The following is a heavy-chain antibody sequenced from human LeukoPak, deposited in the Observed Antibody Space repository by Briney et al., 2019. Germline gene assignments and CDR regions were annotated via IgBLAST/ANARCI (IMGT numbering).Heavy chain of an antibody. CDR1: GGSFSGYY. V-gene: IGHV4-34*01. J-gene: IGHJ5*02. CDR2: INHSGST. Sequence: NPSETLSLTCAVYGGSFSGYYWSWIRQPPGKGLEWIGEINHSGSTNYNPSLKSRVTISVDTSKNQFSLKLSSVTAADTAVYYCARETPNYCSSTSCYTGCFAPWGQGTLVTVSS. D-gene: IGHD2-2*02. CDR3: ARETPNYCSSTSCYTGCFAP.